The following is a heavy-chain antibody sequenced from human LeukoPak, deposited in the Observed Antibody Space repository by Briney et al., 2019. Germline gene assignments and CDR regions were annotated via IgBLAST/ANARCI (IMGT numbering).Heavy chain of an antibody. Sequence: GGSLRLSCAASGFTFSSYSMNWVRQAPGKGLEWVSYISSSSSTIYYADSVKGRFTISRDNTENSLYLQMNSLRAEDTAVYYCARALGLPDYYDSSGFFDYWGQGTLVTVSS. CDR3: ARALGLPDYYDSSGFFDY. D-gene: IGHD3-22*01. CDR1: GFTFSSYS. CDR2: ISSSSSTI. J-gene: IGHJ4*02. V-gene: IGHV3-48*01.